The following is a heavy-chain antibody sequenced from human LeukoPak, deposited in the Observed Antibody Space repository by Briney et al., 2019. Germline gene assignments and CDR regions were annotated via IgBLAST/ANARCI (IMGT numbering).Heavy chain of an antibody. CDR3: ARTYGSGLSAFDI. D-gene: IGHD3-10*01. J-gene: IGHJ3*02. Sequence: PSETLSLTCTVSGGSVSSGGYYWSWVRQHPGKGLEWFGYFYYSGNTYYNPSLQSLITISVDTSKNQFSLKLSSVTAAGTAAYYCARTYGSGLSAFDIWGQGTMVTVSS. CDR1: GGSVSSGGYY. CDR2: FYYSGNT. V-gene: IGHV4-31*01.